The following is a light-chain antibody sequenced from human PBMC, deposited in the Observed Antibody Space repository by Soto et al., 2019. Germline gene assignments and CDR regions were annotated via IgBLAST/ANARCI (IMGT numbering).Light chain of an antibody. Sequence: IQMTQSPSSLSASVGDRVTITCRASQGISNYLAWYQQNPGKVPKLLIYAASTLQSGVPSRFSGSGSGTDFTLTISSLQPEDVATYSCQKYDSAPWTCGQGTKVEIQ. V-gene: IGKV1-27*01. CDR1: QGISNY. CDR3: QKYDSAPWT. J-gene: IGKJ1*01. CDR2: AAS.